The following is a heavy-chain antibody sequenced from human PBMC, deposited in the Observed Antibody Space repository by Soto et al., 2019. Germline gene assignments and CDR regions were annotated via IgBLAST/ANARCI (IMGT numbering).Heavy chain of an antibody. CDR3: ARDLSSRSVAFDI. J-gene: IGHJ3*02. D-gene: IGHD2-2*01. Sequence: QVQLQESGPGLVKPSETLSLKCTVSGGSFSSYYWSWIRQSPEKGLEWIGFIYYSGDTKYNPSLKSRVTISVDTSKNQFSLQLTSVPAADTAVYYCARDLSSRSVAFDIWGHGTMVTVSS. V-gene: IGHV4-59*01. CDR2: IYYSGDT. CDR1: GGSFSSYY.